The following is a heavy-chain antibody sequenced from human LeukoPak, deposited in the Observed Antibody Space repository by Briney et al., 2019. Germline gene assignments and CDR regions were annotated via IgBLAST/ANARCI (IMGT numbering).Heavy chain of an antibody. CDR3: AKDQLYSSGPPDY. J-gene: IGHJ4*02. V-gene: IGHV3-23*01. Sequence: GGSLRLSCAASGFTFSSYAMSWDRQAPGKGLKWVSAISGSGGSTYYADSVKGRFTISRDNSKNTLYLEMNSLRVEDTAVYYCAKDQLYSSGPPDYWGQGTLVTVSS. CDR1: GFTFSSYA. D-gene: IGHD6-19*01. CDR2: ISGSGGST.